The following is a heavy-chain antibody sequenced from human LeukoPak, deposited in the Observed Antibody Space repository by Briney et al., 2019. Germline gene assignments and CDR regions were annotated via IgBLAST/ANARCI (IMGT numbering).Heavy chain of an antibody. D-gene: IGHD4-23*01. CDR1: GYIFNTYG. V-gene: IGHV1-18*01. J-gene: IGHJ4*02. CDR2: ISTYSENT. Sequence: GASVRVSCKASGYIFNTYGINWVRQAPGRGLEWMGRISTYSENTNYAQDFQGRVTMTTDTSTSTAYMELRSLKSDDTAVYYCARDSTTVVTMSGLRSPAEYWGQGTLVTVSS. CDR3: ARDSTTVVTMSGLRSPAEY.